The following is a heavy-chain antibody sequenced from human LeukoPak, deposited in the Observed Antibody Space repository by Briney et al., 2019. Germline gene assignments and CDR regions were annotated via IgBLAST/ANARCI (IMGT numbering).Heavy chain of an antibody. CDR3: ARRRRRSGSIFGVVINVYNWFDP. D-gene: IGHD3-3*01. CDR2: INHSGST. J-gene: IGHJ5*02. CDR1: GGFFSGCY. Sequence: PSETLSLTCAVYGGFFSGCYWSWIRQPPGKGLEWIGEINHSGSTNYNPSLKSRVTISVDTSKNQFSLKLSSVTAADTAVYYCARRRRRSGSIFGVVINVYNWFDPWGQGTLVTVSS. V-gene: IGHV4-34*01.